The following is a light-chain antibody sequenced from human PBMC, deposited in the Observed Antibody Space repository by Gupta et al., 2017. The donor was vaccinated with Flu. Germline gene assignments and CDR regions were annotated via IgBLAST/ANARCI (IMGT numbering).Light chain of an antibody. V-gene: IGKV3-11*01. Sequence: EIVLTQSPATLSLSPGERATLSCRASQSVGSYLAWYQQKPGQVPRLLIYDASSRASGIPARFSGSGSGTDFTLTISSLEPEDFAVYYCQQSSNWPLTFGGGTKVDIK. CDR2: DAS. CDR3: QQSSNWPLT. J-gene: IGKJ4*01. CDR1: QSVGSY.